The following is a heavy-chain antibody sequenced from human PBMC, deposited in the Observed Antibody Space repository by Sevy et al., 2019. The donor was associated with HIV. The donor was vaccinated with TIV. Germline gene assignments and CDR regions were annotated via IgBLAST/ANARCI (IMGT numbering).Heavy chain of an antibody. CDR1: GFTFSSYS. Sequence: GGSLRLSCAASGFTFSSYSMNWVRQAPGKGLEWVSYISSGFSTRHYADTVKGRFTISRDNAKNSLYLQMNHLRAEDTAVYYCARDNGDYFLSTSVFDYWGQGTLVTVSS. CDR2: ISSGFSTR. D-gene: IGHD4-17*01. J-gene: IGHJ4*02. V-gene: IGHV3-48*01. CDR3: ARDNGDYFLSTSVFDY.